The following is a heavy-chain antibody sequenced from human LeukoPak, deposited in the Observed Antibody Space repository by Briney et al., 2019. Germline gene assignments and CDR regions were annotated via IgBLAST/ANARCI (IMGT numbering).Heavy chain of an antibody. D-gene: IGHD5-12*01. Sequence: PSETLSLTCAVYGGSFSGYYWSWIRQPPGKGLEWIGEINHSGSTNYNPSLKSRVTISVDTSKNQFSLKLSSVTAADTAVYYCARKWLRKNWYFDLWGRGTLVTVSS. CDR3: ARKWLRKNWYFDL. J-gene: IGHJ2*01. CDR2: INHSGST. CDR1: GGSFSGYY. V-gene: IGHV4-34*01.